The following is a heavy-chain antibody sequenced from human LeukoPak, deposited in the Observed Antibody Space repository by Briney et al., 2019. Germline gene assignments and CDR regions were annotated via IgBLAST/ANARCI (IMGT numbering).Heavy chain of an antibody. D-gene: IGHD6-13*01. CDR2: ISYDGSNK. CDR3: AKVLRQQLALDY. Sequence: GRSLRFSCAASGFTFSSYGMHWVRQAPGKGLEWVAVISYDGSNKYYADSVKGRFTISRDNSKNTLYLQMNSLRAEDTAVYYCAKVLRQQLALDYWGQGTLVTVSS. J-gene: IGHJ4*02. V-gene: IGHV3-30*18. CDR1: GFTFSSYG.